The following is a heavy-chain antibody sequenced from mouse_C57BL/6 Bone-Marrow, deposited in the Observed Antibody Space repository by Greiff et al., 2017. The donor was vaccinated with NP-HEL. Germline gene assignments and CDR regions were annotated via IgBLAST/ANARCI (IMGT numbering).Heavy chain of an antibody. CDR3: ARKIWDWDVYFAY. D-gene: IGHD4-1*01. Sequence: LQESGAELARPGASVTLSCKASGYTFTSYGISWVQPRTGQGLAWIGEIYPRSGNTYYNEKFKGKATLTAHKSSSTAYMELRSLTSKDSAVYFYARKIWDWDVYFAYWGQGTLVTVSA. CDR2: IYPRSGNT. V-gene: IGHV1-81*01. CDR1: GYTFTSYG. J-gene: IGHJ3*01.